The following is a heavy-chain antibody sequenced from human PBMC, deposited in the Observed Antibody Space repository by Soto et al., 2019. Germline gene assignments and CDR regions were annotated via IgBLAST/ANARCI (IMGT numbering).Heavy chain of an antibody. CDR2: IWYDGSNK. CDR1: GFTFSSYG. CDR3: ARDRAARWLGTYFVYYGMDV. J-gene: IGHJ6*02. Sequence: QVQLVESGGGVVQPGRSLRLSCAASGFTFSSYGMHWVRQAPGKGLEWVAVIWYDGSNKYYADSVKGRFTISRDNSKNTLYLQMNSLRAEDTAVYYCARDRAARWLGTYFVYYGMDVWGQGTTVTVSS. V-gene: IGHV3-33*01. D-gene: IGHD6-19*01.